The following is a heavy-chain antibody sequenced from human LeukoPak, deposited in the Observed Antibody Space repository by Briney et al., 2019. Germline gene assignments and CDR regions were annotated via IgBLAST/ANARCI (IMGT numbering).Heavy chain of an antibody. J-gene: IGHJ4*02. CDR3: AREVVVTAIGDFDY. CDR1: GYTFTVYY. Sequence: ASVKVSCKASGYTFTVYYMHWVRQAPGQGLEWMGWINPNSGGTNYAQKFQGRVTMTRDTSISTAYMELSRLRSDDTAVYYCAREVVVTAIGDFDYWGQGTLVTVSS. CDR2: INPNSGGT. D-gene: IGHD2-21*02. V-gene: IGHV1-2*02.